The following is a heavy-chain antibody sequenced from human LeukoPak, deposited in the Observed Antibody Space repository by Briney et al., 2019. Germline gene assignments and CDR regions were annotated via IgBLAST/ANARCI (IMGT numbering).Heavy chain of an antibody. CDR3: AVTYYYDSSGPTEEY. Sequence: GASVKVSCKASGGTFSSYAISWVRQAPGQGLEWMGRIIPILGIANYAQKLQGRVTITADKSTSTAYMELSSLRSEDTAVYYCAVTYYYDSSGPTEEYWGQGTLVTVSS. CDR1: GGTFSSYA. V-gene: IGHV1-69*04. J-gene: IGHJ4*02. D-gene: IGHD3-22*01. CDR2: IIPILGIA.